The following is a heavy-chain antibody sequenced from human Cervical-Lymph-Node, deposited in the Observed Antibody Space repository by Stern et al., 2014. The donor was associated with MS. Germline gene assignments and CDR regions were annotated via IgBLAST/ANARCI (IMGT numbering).Heavy chain of an antibody. CDR1: GYSFTNYW. V-gene: IGHV5-51*01. CDR3: ARALTTHFFDY. D-gene: IGHD1-1*01. Sequence: VQLVQSGAEVKKPGESLKISCQGSGYSFTNYWIGWVRQMSGKGLELVGMIYPGDSDTRYSPSFQGQVTISADKSISTAYLQWSSLKASDTAMYFCARALTTHFFDYWGQGTLVTVSS. CDR2: IYPGDSDT. J-gene: IGHJ4*02.